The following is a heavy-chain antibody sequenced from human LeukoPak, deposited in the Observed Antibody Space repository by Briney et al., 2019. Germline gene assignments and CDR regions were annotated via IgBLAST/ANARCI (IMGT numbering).Heavy chain of an antibody. D-gene: IGHD5-12*01. CDR2: ISAYNGNT. V-gene: IGHV1-18*01. CDR3: ARERVDIVATTAYYYYYYYMDV. CDR1: GYTFTSYG. J-gene: IGHJ6*03. Sequence: ASVKVSCKASGYTFTSYGIRWVRQAPGQGLEWMGWISAYNGNTNYAQKLQGRVTMTTDTSTSTAYMELRSLRSDDTAVYYCARERVDIVATTAYYYYYYYMDVWGKGTTVTISS.